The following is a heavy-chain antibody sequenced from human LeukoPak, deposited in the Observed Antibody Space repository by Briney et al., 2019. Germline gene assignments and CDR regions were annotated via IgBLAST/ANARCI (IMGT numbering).Heavy chain of an antibody. D-gene: IGHD6-13*01. V-gene: IGHV4-59*01. CDR1: GGSIRSYY. J-gene: IGHJ3*02. CDR3: ARESQWFLYSSSWPDAFDI. CDR2: IYYSGST. Sequence: PSETLSLTCTVSGGSIRSYYWSWIRQPPGKGLEWIGYIYYSGSTNYNPSLKSRVTISVDTSKNQFSLKLSSVTAADTAVYYCARESQWFLYSSSWPDAFDIWGQGTMVTVSS.